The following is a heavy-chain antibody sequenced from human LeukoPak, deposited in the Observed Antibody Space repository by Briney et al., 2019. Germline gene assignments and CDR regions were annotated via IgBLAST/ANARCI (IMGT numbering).Heavy chain of an antibody. CDR3: ARHPRSQQLVLIDG. CDR1: GFTFSSYA. J-gene: IGHJ4*02. CDR2: ISGSGGST. V-gene: IGHV3-23*01. D-gene: IGHD6-13*01. Sequence: GGSLRLSCAASGFTFSSYAMSWVRQAPGKGLEWVSDISGSGGSTYYADSVKGRFTISRDNAKNTLDLQMNSLRAEDTAVYYCARHPRSQQLVLIDGWGQGTLVTVSS.